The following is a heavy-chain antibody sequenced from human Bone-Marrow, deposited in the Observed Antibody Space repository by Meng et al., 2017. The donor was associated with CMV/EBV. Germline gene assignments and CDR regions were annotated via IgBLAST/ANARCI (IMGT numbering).Heavy chain of an antibody. Sequence: RSSADHWVWIRQLAGKRLEWVGSMYYSGSTYYTPSLKSRVTISLDTSRTELSLKLTSVTAADTAVYFFPCRTADTAFDIWGQGTMVTVSS. CDR1: RSSADH. D-gene: IGHD2-2*01. V-gene: IGHV4-39*07. J-gene: IGHJ3*02. CDR2: MYYSGST. CDR3: PCRTADTAFDI.